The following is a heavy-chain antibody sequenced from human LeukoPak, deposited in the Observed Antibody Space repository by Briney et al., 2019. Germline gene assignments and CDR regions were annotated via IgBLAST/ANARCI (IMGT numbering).Heavy chain of an antibody. CDR2: INPNCGGT. V-gene: IGHV1-2*02. J-gene: IGHJ4*02. Sequence: ASVKVSCKASGYTFTGYYMHWVRQAPGEGLEWMGWINPNCGGTHSAQKFQGRVTMTRDTSISTAYMELSRLRSDDTAMYYCARDGYDGSGSYFRRYLDHRGRGTPVTVSS. D-gene: IGHD3-10*01. CDR3: ARDGYDGSGSYFRRYLDH. CDR1: GYTFTGYY.